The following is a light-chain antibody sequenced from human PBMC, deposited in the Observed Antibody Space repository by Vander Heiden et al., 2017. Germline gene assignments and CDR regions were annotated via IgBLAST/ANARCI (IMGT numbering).Light chain of an antibody. CDR3: QQSYSTPQT. V-gene: IGKV1-39*01. J-gene: IGKJ1*01. Sequence: SVGDRVTITCRASQSISSYLNWYQQKPGKAPKLLIYAASSLQSGVPSRFSGSGSGTDFTLTISSLQPEDFATYYCQQSYSTPQTFGQGTKVEIK. CDR1: QSISSY. CDR2: AAS.